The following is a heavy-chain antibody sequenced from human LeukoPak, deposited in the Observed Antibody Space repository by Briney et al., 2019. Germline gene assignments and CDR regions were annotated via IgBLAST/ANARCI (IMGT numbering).Heavy chain of an antibody. CDR3: ARDLPSDYYYYGMDV. CDR1: GGTFSSYA. V-gene: IGHV1-69*04. Sequence: ASVKVSCKASGGTFSSYAISWVRQAPGQGLEWMGRITPILGIANYAQKFQGRVTITADKSTSTAYMELSSLRSEDTAVYYCARDLPSDYYYYGMDVWGQGTTVTVSS. CDR2: ITPILGIA. J-gene: IGHJ6*02.